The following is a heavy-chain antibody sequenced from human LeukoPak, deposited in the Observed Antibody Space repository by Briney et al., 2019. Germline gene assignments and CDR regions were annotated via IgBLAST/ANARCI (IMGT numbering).Heavy chain of an antibody. CDR1: GFTFTNYW. Sequence: SGGSLRLSCAASGFTFTNYWMIWVRQAPGKGLEWVANMNEDGSKKYYVGSVEGRFTISRDNAKNSVFLQMNSLRADDTAMYYCASSSYSCSSSWGQGTLVTVSS. V-gene: IGHV3-7*01. D-gene: IGHD3-10*01. CDR3: ASSSYSCSSS. CDR2: MNEDGSKK. J-gene: IGHJ5*02.